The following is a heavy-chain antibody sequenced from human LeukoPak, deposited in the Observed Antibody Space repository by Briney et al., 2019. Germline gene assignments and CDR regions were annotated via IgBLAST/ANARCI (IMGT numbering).Heavy chain of an antibody. CDR3: ARGCPPNDYGGNFQPPPDLRSYYYGMDV. J-gene: IGHJ6*02. CDR2: IYSSGTT. D-gene: IGHD4-23*01. Sequence: SETLSLTCTVSGGSISSNSHYWGWIRQPPGKGLEWIGSIYSSGTTYYNPSLRSRLTISADTSKNLFSLKLGSVAAADTAVYYCARGCPPNDYGGNFQPPPDLRSYYYGMDVWGQGTTVTVSS. CDR1: GGSISSNSHY. V-gene: IGHV4-39*01.